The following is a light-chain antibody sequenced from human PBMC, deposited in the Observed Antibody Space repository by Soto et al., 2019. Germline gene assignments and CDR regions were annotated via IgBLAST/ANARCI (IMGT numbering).Light chain of an antibody. J-gene: IGKJ1*01. CDR3: QQSYSFPKT. CDR1: QSISSY. V-gene: IGKV1-39*01. Sequence: DIQMTQSPSSLSASVGDRVTITCRASQSISSYLNWYQQKPGSAPKLLIYAASSLQSGVPSRFSGSGSGTDFNLTISSLQPEDFATYYCQQSYSFPKTFGQGPKVEI. CDR2: AAS.